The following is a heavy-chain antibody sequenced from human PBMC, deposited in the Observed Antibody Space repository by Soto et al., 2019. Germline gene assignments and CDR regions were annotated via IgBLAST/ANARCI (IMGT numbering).Heavy chain of an antibody. CDR2: ISLHNGYT. CDR1: GYTFSTYG. CDR3: ARLEHNFGPHDY. J-gene: IGHJ4*02. D-gene: IGHD1-1*01. V-gene: IGHV1-18*01. Sequence: QVQLAQSGAEVKKPGASVTVSCKASGYTFSTYGISWVRQAPGQGLEWVGWISLHNGYTKYATELQGRVTVTTDPATSTAYMELRSLRSDDSAVYYCARLEHNFGPHDYWGQGTLVTVTS.